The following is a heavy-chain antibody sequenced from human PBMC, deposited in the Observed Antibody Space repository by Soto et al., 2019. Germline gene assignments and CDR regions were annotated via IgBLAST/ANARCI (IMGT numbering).Heavy chain of an antibody. J-gene: IGHJ4*02. CDR3: ARDHINGWKFDY. D-gene: IGHD6-19*01. Sequence: EVQLVESGGGLVQPGGSLRLSCAASGFTFSNYWMSWVRQAPGKGLEWVANIKQDGSENYYVDSVKGRLTTSKDNTKSPCYPQMNSLRAEDTAVYYCARDHINGWKFDYWGRGTLVTVSS. CDR1: GFTFSNYW. V-gene: IGHV3-7*01. CDR2: IKQDGSEN.